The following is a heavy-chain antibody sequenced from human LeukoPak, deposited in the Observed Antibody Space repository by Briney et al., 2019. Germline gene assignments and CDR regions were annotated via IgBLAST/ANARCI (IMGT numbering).Heavy chain of an antibody. D-gene: IGHD5-12*01. CDR3: AKALGYEAW. Sequence: GGSLRLSCAASGFNFSNYWMHWVRQGPGKGLVWVTRINSDGSSTSYADSVEGRFTISRDNAKNTLYLQMNSLRAEDTAVYYCAKALGYEAWWGQGTQVTVSS. CDR1: GFNFSNYW. J-gene: IGHJ4*02. CDR2: INSDGSST. V-gene: IGHV3-74*01.